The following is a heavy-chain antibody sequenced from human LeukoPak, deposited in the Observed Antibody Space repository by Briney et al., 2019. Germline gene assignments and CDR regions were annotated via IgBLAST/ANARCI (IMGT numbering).Heavy chain of an antibody. V-gene: IGHV5-51*01. J-gene: IGHJ3*02. CDR2: IYPGDSDT. Sequence: GESLKISCKGSGYSFTSYWIGWVRQMPGKGLEWMGIIYPGDSDTRYSPSFQGRVTISADKSISTAYLQWSSLKASDTAMYYCARVYYDILTGDAFDIWGQGTMVTVSS. CDR1: GYSFTSYW. D-gene: IGHD3-9*01. CDR3: ARVYYDILTGDAFDI.